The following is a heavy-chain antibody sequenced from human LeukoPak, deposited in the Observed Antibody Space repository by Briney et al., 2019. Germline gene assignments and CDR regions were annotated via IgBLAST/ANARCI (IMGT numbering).Heavy chain of an antibody. V-gene: IGHV3-7*01. CDR1: GFTFSSYA. J-gene: IGHJ6*03. Sequence: PGGSLRLSCAASGFTFSSYAMSWVRQAPGKGLEWVANIKQDGSEKYYVDSVKGRFTISRDNAKNSLYLQMNSLRAEDTAVYYCARGHYYMDVWGKGTTVTVSS. CDR3: ARGHYYMDV. CDR2: IKQDGSEK.